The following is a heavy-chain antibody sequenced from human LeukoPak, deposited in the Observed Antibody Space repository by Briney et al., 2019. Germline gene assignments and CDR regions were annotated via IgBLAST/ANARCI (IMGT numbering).Heavy chain of an antibody. CDR2: MNPNSGNT. CDR1: GYTFTSYD. CDR3: ARDGMGCSGGSCYVLGPPDYFDY. Sequence: ASVKVSCKASGYTFTSYDINWVRQATGQGLEWMGCMNPNSGNTGYAQKFQGRVTITRNTSISTAYMELSSLRSEDTAVYYCARDGMGCSGGSCYVLGPPDYFDYWGQGTLVTVSS. J-gene: IGHJ4*02. V-gene: IGHV1-8*03. D-gene: IGHD2-15*01.